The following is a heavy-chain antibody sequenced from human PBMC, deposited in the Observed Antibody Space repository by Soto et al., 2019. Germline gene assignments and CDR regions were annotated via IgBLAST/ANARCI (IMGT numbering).Heavy chain of an antibody. CDR1: GYTFTSYG. J-gene: IGHJ5*02. CDR2: INAHNGNT. Sequence: ASVKVSCKASGYTFTSYGISWVRQAPGQGLEWMGWINAHNGNTSYAQKFQGRVTITRDTSASTAYMELSSLRSEDTAVYYCARSWLKGYCSGGSCYGSWFDPWGQGTLVTVSS. V-gene: IGHV1-18*01. D-gene: IGHD2-15*01. CDR3: ARSWLKGYCSGGSCYGSWFDP.